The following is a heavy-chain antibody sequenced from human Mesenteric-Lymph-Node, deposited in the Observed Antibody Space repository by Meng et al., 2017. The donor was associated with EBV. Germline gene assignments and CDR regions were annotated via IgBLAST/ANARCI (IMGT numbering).Heavy chain of an antibody. CDR1: GGTFTNTA. D-gene: IGHD3-10*01. CDR2: IIPIFGPA. CDR3: ARATYYASGSHDLWYFDY. J-gene: IGHJ4*02. V-gene: IGHV1-69*06. Sequence: QVQLVPSGAEVKKPGSSVKVSCMASGGTFTNTALSWVRQATGQGLEWMGGIIPIFGPANYAQKFQGRVTITADTSTSTVYMGLSSLRSEDTAVYYCARATYYASGSHDLWYFDYWDQGTLGTVAS.